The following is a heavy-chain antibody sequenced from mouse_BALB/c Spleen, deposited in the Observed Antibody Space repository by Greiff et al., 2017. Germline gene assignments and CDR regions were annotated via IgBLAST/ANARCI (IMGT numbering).Heavy chain of an antibody. Sequence: QVQLQQSGAELVRPGTSVKVSCKASGYAFTNYLIEWVKQRPGQGLEWIGVINPGSGGTNYNEKFKGKATLTADKSSSTAYMQLSSLTSDDSAVYFCARGNSLFAYWGQGTLVTVSA. CDR1: GYAFTNYL. D-gene: IGHD2-1*01. CDR2: INPGSGGT. CDR3: ARGNSLFAY. V-gene: IGHV1-54*03. J-gene: IGHJ3*01.